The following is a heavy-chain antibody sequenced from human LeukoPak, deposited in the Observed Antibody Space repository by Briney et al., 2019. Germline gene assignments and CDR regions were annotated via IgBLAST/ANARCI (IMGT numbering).Heavy chain of an antibody. CDR3: ARANPTTAGFDY. V-gene: IGHV4-59*01. CDR1: GGSISSYY. D-gene: IGHD1-1*01. J-gene: IGHJ4*02. Sequence: PSETLSLTCTVSGGSISSYYWSWIRQPPGKGLEWIGYIYYSGSTNYNPSLKSRVTISVDTSKNQFSLKLSSVTAADTAVYYCARANPTTAGFDYWGQGTLVTVSS. CDR2: IYYSGST.